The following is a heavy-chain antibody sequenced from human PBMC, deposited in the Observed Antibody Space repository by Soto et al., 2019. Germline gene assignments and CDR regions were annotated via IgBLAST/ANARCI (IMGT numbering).Heavy chain of an antibody. J-gene: IGHJ5*02. CDR1: GGSFSGYY. D-gene: IGHD1-26*01. CDR3: ARGMVGATRTTRFDP. V-gene: IGHV4-34*01. CDR2: INHSGST. Sequence: SETLSLTCAVYGGSFSGYYWSWIRQPPGKGLEWIGEINHSGSTNYNPSLKSRVTISVDTSKNQFSLKLSSVTAADTAVYYCARGMVGATRTTRFDPWGQGTLVT.